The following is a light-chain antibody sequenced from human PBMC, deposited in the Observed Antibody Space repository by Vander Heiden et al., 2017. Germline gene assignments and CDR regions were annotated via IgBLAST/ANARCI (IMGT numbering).Light chain of an antibody. J-gene: IGKJ2*01. CDR3: QQYNRVPYT. V-gene: IGKV1-5*03. CDR1: QSISSW. CDR2: KAS. Sequence: DIQMTQSPSTLSASVGDRVTITCRASQSISSWLAWYQQKPGKAPKLLIYKASSLESGVPSRFSGSGSGTEFTLTISSLQPDGFATYYCQQYNRVPYTFGQGTKLEIK.